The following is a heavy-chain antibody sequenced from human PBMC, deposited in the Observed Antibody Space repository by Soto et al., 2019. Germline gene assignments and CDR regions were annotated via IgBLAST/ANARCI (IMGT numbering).Heavy chain of an antibody. D-gene: IGHD1-26*01. CDR3: ARGGNYYLP. V-gene: IGHV3-7*05. Sequence: GGSLRLSCAASGFTFSDFWMTWVRQTPGKGLEWVANINFDGSAKDYVSSVKGRFTISRDNVRNSLHLQMDSLRAEDAAVYYCARGGNYYLPWGQGTLVTVSS. CDR2: INFDGSAK. CDR1: GFTFSDFW. J-gene: IGHJ5*01.